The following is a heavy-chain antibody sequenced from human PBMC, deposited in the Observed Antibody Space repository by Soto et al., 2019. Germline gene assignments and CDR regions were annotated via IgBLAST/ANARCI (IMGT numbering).Heavy chain of an antibody. D-gene: IGHD6-13*01. Sequence: QVQLVQSGAEVKKPGASVKVSCKASGYTFTSYYMHWVRQAPGQGLEWMGIINPSGGSTSYAQKFKGRVSMXXDXSXXTVYMELSSLRSEDTAVYYCARGEQQLVRAQYFQHWGQGTLVTVSS. V-gene: IGHV1-46*03. CDR1: GYTFTSYY. CDR3: ARGEQQLVRAQYFQH. CDR2: INPSGGST. J-gene: IGHJ1*01.